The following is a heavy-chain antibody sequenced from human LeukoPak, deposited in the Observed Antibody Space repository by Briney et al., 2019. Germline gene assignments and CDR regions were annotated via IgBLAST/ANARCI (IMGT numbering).Heavy chain of an antibody. V-gene: IGHV3-48*03. D-gene: IGHD1-26*01. CDR2: ISSSGGTI. J-gene: IGHJ4*02. CDR3: ARSGQRLFDF. CDR1: GFTFSSSE. Sequence: PGGSLRLSCAASGFTFSSSEMNWVRQAPGKGLEWVSYISSSGGTISYADSVKGRFTISRDNAKNSLYLQMNSLRAEDTAIYYCARSGQRLFDFWGQGTLVTVSS.